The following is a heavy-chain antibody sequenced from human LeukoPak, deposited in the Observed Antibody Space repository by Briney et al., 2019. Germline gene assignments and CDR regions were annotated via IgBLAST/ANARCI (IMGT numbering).Heavy chain of an antibody. Sequence: GVSLRLSCAACVFTFSSSAMSGVRQAPGRGREWVSAISNNGGYTYYADSVQGRFTISRDNSKNTLYLQMDNLRADDTAVYYCVRHHYDTSGYYARDYFDFWGQGTLVTVSS. V-gene: IGHV3-23*01. D-gene: IGHD3-22*01. CDR1: VFTFSSSA. J-gene: IGHJ4*02. CDR2: ISNNGGYT. CDR3: VRHHYDTSGYYARDYFDF.